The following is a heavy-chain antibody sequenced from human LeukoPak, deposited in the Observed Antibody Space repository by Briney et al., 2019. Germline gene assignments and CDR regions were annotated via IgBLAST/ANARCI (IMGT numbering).Heavy chain of an antibody. D-gene: IGHD2-15*01. CDR3: ASGDLGYCRGDNCYPGALNI. Sequence: GGSLRLSSVASGFTFSTSWMHWVRQAPGKGPLWVSRIYSDGSNTRYADSVKGRFTISRDNAKKTLYLQMSRLRVEETAAYYCASGDLGYCRGDNCYPGALNIWGHGTMLIVSS. CDR2: IYSDGSNT. V-gene: IGHV3-74*01. J-gene: IGHJ3*02. CDR1: GFTFSTSW.